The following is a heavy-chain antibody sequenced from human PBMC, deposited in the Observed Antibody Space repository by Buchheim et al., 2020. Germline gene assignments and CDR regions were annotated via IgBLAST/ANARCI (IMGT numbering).Heavy chain of an antibody. CDR2: ISSSSNYR. J-gene: IGHJ6*02. CDR1: GFTFSDHY. Sequence: QVQLVESGGGLVKPGGSLRLSCAASGFTFSDHYMSWIRQAPGKGLEWVSYISSSSNYRNYAVSVKGRLTISRDNAKKSLTLQMNSLRAEDTAVYYCARVAPAHYYYNGMDVWGRGT. CDR3: ARVAPAHYYYNGMDV. D-gene: IGHD2-15*01. V-gene: IGHV3-11*06.